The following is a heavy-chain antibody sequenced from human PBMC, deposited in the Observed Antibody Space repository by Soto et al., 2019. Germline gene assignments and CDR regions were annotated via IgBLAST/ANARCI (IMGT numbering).Heavy chain of an antibody. CDR1: GGTFSSYA. Sequence: QVQLVQSGAEVKKAGSSVKVSCTASGGTFSSYAITWVRQAPGQGLEWMGWMIPIFGTANYAQKFQGRVTITADESTSTAYMELSSLRSEDTAVYYCARDRGPSSGYYPYWFDPWGQGTLVTVSS. CDR2: MIPIFGTA. D-gene: IGHD3-22*01. J-gene: IGHJ5*02. V-gene: IGHV1-69*12. CDR3: ARDRGPSSGYYPYWFDP.